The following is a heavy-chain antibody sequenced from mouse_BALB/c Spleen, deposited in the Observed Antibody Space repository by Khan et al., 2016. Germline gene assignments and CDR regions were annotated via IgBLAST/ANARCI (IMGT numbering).Heavy chain of an antibody. V-gene: IGHV9-1*02. CDR1: GYTFTNYG. J-gene: IGHJ3*01. Sequence: QIQLVQSGPELKKPGETVKISCKASGYTFTNYGMNWVKQAPGKGLKWMGWINTSTGEAAYSDDFKGRFAFSLETSASTAYLQINNLKNEDMATYFWARDHGSSYGWFSYWGQGTLVTVSA. D-gene: IGHD1-1*01. CDR3: ARDHGSSYGWFSY. CDR2: INTSTGEA.